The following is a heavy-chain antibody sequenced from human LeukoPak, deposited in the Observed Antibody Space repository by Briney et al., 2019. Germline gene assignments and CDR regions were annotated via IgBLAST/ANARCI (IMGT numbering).Heavy chain of an antibody. V-gene: IGHV3-23*01. CDR1: GFTFSTYA. J-gene: IGHJ4*02. Sequence: PGGSLRLSCAASGFTFSTYAMTWVRRAPGKGLEWVSAISPSGGHIYYADSVKGRFTSSRDNSKSTLFLQMNNLRDEDTAIYYCAKNRATGMAFYDYWGQGTQVTVSS. CDR3: AKNRATGMAFYDY. CDR2: ISPSGGHI. D-gene: IGHD5-18*01.